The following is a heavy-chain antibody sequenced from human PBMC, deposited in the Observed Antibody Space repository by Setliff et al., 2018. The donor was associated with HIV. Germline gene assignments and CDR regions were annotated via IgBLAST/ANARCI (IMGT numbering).Heavy chain of an antibody. CDR1: GYTFTDYP. CDR2: INAGNGDT. CDR3: ARALAAAHYGSGSYLGYYYMDV. D-gene: IGHD3-10*01. Sequence: ASVKVSCKASGYTFTDYPVHWVRQAPGQRLEWMGWINAGNGDTKFSEKFQGRVTITRDTSASIAYMELSRLRSEDTAVYYCARALAAAHYGSGSYLGYYYMDVWGKGTTVTVSS. J-gene: IGHJ6*03. V-gene: IGHV1-3*01.